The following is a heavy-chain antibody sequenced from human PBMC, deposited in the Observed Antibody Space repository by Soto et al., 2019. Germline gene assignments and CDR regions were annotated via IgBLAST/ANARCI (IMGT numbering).Heavy chain of an antibody. CDR1: GFSVSSDY. V-gene: IGHV3-53*01. CDR3: ATSRHSVAYFDY. J-gene: IGHJ4*02. Sequence: EVQLVESGGGLIQPGESLRLSCVASGFSVSSDYMHWVRQAPGKGLEWGSVLHGDGTTYYADSVKGRFTIARDNSKNMLYLQMNSLRAEDPALYYCATSRHSVAYFDYWGQGAVVTVSS. CDR2: LHGDGTT. D-gene: IGHD5-12*01.